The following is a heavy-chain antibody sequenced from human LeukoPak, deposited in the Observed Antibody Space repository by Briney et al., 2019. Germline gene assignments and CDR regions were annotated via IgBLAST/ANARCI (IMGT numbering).Heavy chain of an antibody. CDR1: GYTLTELS. J-gene: IGHJ4*02. CDR3: ASYDILTGPRGGYFDY. CDR2: FDPEDGET. V-gene: IGHV1-24*01. D-gene: IGHD3-9*01. Sequence: ASVTVSCKVSGYTLTELSMHWVRQAPGKGLEWMGGFDPEDGETIYAQKFQGRVTMTEDTSTDTAYMELSSLRSEDTAVYYCASYDILTGPRGGYFDYWGQGTLVTVSS.